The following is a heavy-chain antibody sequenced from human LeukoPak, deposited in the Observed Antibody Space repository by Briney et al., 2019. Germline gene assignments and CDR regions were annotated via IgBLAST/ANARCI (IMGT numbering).Heavy chain of an antibody. CDR1: GFSLSTPKMR. J-gene: IGHJ4*02. CDR3: ARSTYCGGDCPFDY. V-gene: IGHV2-70*04. Sequence: SGPALVKPTQTLTLTCTFSGFSLSTPKMRVSWIRQPPGKALEWLARIDWDDDKFYSTSLKTRLTISKDTSKNQVVLTMTNMDPVDTATYYCARSTYCGGDCPFDYWGQETLVTVSS. CDR2: IDWDDDK. D-gene: IGHD2-21*02.